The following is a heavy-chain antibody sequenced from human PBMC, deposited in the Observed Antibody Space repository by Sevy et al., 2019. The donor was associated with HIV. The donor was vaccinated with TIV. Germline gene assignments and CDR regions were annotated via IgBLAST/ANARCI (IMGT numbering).Heavy chain of an antibody. CDR3: TRWKGLQSIFDY. J-gene: IGHJ4*02. D-gene: IGHD1-1*01. CDR2: LKSKADGGTV. V-gene: IGHV3-49*04. Sequence: GGSLRLSCTTSGFTFGDYAMNWVRQAPGKGLEWVAFLKSKADGGTVDHAASVKGRFTISRDDSKSMAYLQMNDLTTEDTGVYYCTRWKGLQSIFDYWGQGALVTVSS. CDR1: GFTFGDYA.